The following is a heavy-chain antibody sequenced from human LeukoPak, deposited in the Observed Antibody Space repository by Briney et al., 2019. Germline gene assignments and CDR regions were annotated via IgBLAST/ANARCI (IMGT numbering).Heavy chain of an antibody. CDR3: ARGAYSSSWYRVDYYMDV. CDR1: GGSISSSSYY. V-gene: IGHV4-39*07. D-gene: IGHD6-13*01. CDR2: IYYSGST. J-gene: IGHJ6*03. Sequence: SETLSLTCTVSGGSISSSSYYWGWIRQPPGKGLEWIGSIYYSGSTYYNPSLKSRVTISVDTSKNQFSLKLSSVTAADTAVYYCARGAYSSSWYRVDYYMDVWGKGTTVTISS.